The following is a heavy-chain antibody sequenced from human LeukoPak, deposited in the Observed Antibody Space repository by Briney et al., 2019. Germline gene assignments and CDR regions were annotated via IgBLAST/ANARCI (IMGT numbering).Heavy chain of an antibody. CDR2: ISYDGSNK. CDR3: AKARGFCSGGSCYNPFNP. CDR1: GFTFSSYA. V-gene: IGHV3-30*14. J-gene: IGHJ5*02. D-gene: IGHD2-15*01. Sequence: PGRSLRLSCAASGFTFSSYAMHWVRQAPGKGLEWVAVISYDGSNKYYADSVKGRFTISRHNSKNTLYLEINSLRPDDTAVYYCAKARGFCSGGSCYNPFNPWGQGTLATVSS.